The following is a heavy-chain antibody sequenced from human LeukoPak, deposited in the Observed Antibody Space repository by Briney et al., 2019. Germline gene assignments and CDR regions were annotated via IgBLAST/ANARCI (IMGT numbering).Heavy chain of an antibody. CDR3: ARGGSYSFDY. CDR1: GFTFSGYW. J-gene: IGHJ4*02. CDR2: INSDGSST. Sequence: GGSLRLSCAASGFTFSGYWMHWVRQDPGKGLVWVSRINSDGSSTSYADFVKGRFTISRDYAKNTLYLQMNSLKAEDTAVYYCARGGSYSFDYWGQGTLVTVSS. D-gene: IGHD1-26*01. V-gene: IGHV3-74*01.